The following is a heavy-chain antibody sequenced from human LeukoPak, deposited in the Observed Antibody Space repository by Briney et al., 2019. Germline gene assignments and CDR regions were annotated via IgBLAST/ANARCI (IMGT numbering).Heavy chain of an antibody. Sequence: ASVKVSCKASGGTFSSYAISWVRQAPGRGLEWMGGIIPIFGTANYAQKSQGRVTITADESTSTAYMELSSLRSEDTAVYYCWGGGWKKPFDYWGQGTLVTVSS. D-gene: IGHD2-21*01. CDR1: GGTFSSYA. J-gene: IGHJ4*02. CDR3: WGGGWKKPFDY. V-gene: IGHV1-69*13. CDR2: IIPIFGTA.